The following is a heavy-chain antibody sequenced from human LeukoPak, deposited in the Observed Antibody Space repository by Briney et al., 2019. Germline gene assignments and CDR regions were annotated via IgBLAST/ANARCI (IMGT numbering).Heavy chain of an antibody. CDR2: IYHSGST. CDR3: ARDLESYSSSSGGYYFDY. D-gene: IGHD6-6*01. Sequence: SETLSLTCAVSGGSISSGGYSWSWIRQPPGKGLEWIGYIYHSGSTYYNPSLKSRVTISVDTSKNQFSLKLSSVTAADTAVYYCARDLESYSSSSGGYYFDYWGQGTLVTVSS. CDR1: GGSISSGGYS. J-gene: IGHJ4*02. V-gene: IGHV4-30-2*01.